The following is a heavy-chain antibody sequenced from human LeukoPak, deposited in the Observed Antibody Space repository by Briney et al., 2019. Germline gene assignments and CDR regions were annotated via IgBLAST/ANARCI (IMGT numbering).Heavy chain of an antibody. CDR1: GYTFTGYY. D-gene: IGHD3-3*01. J-gene: IGHJ4*02. Sequence: ASVKVSCKASGYTFTGYYMHWVRQAPGQGLEWMGWINPNSGGTNYAQKFQGRVTMTRDTSISTAYMELSRLRSDDTAVYYCARDLGTIFGVAIIGFDYWGQGTLVTVSS. CDR3: ARDLGTIFGVAIIGFDY. CDR2: INPNSGGT. V-gene: IGHV1-2*02.